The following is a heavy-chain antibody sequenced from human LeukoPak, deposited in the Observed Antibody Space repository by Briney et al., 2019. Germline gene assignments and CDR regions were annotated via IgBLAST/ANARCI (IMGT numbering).Heavy chain of an antibody. D-gene: IGHD6-13*01. Sequence: SETLSLTCTVSGGSVSSGSYYWSWIRQPPGKGLEWIGYIYYSGSTNYNPSLKSRVTISVDTSKNQFSLKLSSVTAADTAVYYCARGDWGRSSSRDNAFDIWGQGTMVTVSS. J-gene: IGHJ3*02. V-gene: IGHV4-61*01. CDR3: ARGDWGRSSSRDNAFDI. CDR2: IYYSGST. CDR1: GGSVSSGSYY.